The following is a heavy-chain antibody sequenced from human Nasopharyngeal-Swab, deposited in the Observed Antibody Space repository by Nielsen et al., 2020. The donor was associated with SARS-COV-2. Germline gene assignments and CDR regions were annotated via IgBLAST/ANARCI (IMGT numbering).Heavy chain of an antibody. D-gene: IGHD6-13*01. J-gene: IGHJ4*02. V-gene: IGHV3-30*18. CDR3: AKDKKARGDSSSWTTDY. CDR2: ISYDGSNK. Sequence: WIRQPPGKGLEWVAVISYDGSNKYYADSVKGRFTISRDNSKNTLYLQMNSLRAEDTAVYYCAKDKKARGDSSSWTTDYWGQGTLVTVSP.